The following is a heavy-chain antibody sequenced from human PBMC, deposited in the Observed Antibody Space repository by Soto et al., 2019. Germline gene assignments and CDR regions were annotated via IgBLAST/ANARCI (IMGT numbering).Heavy chain of an antibody. J-gene: IGHJ4*01. V-gene: IGHV3-30*18. CDR3: AKEERQGLFGVVVLDY. CDR2: ISNDGRNK. D-gene: IGHD3-3*01. CDR1: GFTFSSYG. Sequence: QVQLVESGGGVVQPGRSLRLSCAASGFTFSSYGMHWVRQGPGKGLEWVAVISNDGRNKYYADSVKGRFTISRDNSNNKLYLHMNGGRSEDAADYHCAKEERQGLFGVVVLDYWGQGILVTVSS.